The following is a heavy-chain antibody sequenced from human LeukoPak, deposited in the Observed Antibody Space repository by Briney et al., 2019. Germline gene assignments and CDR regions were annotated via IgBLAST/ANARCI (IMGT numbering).Heavy chain of an antibody. CDR1: GGSISTSY. Sequence: SETLSLTCTVSGGSISTSYWSWIRQPAGKGLQWIGRIYPSGSTNYNPSLKSRVTMSVDTSKNQFSLNLSSVTAADTAVYYCAREGSGSYYVYWDQGTLVTVSS. D-gene: IGHD1-26*01. CDR3: AREGSGSYYVY. J-gene: IGHJ4*02. V-gene: IGHV4-4*07. CDR2: IYPSGST.